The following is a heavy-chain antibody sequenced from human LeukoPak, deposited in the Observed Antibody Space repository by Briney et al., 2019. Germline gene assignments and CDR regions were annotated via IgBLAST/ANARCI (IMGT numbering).Heavy chain of an antibody. CDR3: ARRGYSYGRGAFDI. D-gene: IGHD5-18*01. V-gene: IGHV4-34*01. CDR2: INHSGST. J-gene: IGHJ3*02. CDR1: GGSFSGYY. Sequence: SETLSLTCAVYGGSFSGYYRSWIRQPPGKGLEWIGEINHSGSTNYNPSLKSRVTISVDTSKNQFSLKLSPVTAADTAVYYCARRGYSYGRGAFDIWGQGTMVTVSS.